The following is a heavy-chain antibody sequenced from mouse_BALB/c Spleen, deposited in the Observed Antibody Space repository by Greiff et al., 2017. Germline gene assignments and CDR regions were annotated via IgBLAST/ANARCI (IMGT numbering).Heavy chain of an antibody. CDR3: AREGGAMDY. V-gene: IGHV1-54*03. Sequence: VQVVESGAELVRPGTSVKVSCKASGYAFTNYLIEWVKQRPGQGLEWIGVINPGSGGTNYNEKFKGKATLTADKSSSTAYMQLSSLTSDDSAVYFCAREGGAMDYWGQGTSVTVSS. CDR1: GYAFTNYL. CDR2: INPGSGGT. J-gene: IGHJ4*01.